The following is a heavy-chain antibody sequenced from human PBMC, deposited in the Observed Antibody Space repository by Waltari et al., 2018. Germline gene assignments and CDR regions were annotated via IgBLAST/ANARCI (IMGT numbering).Heavy chain of an antibody. J-gene: IGHJ4*02. V-gene: IGHV3-7*01. D-gene: IGHD1-1*01. CDR3: VRDGDDNKPPDNYDY. CDR1: GFNFNSYS. Sequence: VQLVESGGGLVQPGGSLSISCVISGFNFNSYSLGWVRQAPGRGLEWVASIKKDGSVTWYVDSVRGRFTISRDNARRSMDLQMNSLRVEDTAVYYCVRDGDDNKPPDNYDYWGQGTLVTVSS. CDR2: IKKDGSVT.